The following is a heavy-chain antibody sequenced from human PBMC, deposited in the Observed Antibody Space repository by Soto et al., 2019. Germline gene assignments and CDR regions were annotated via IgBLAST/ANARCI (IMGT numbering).Heavy chain of an antibody. CDR2: IYYSGST. CDR1: GGSISSGGYY. V-gene: IGHV4-31*03. Sequence: QVQLQESGPGLVKPSQTLSLTCTVSGGSISSGGYYWSWIRQHPGKGLEWIGYIYYSGSTYYNPSLKRRVTISVDTSKNQFSLKLSSVTAADTAVYYCASYSGWYYYDSSGYLLYFQHWGQGTLVTVSS. J-gene: IGHJ1*01. D-gene: IGHD3-22*01. CDR3: ASYSGWYYYDSSGYLLYFQH.